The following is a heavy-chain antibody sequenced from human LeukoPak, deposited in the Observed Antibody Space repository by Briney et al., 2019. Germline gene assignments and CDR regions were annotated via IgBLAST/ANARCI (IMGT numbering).Heavy chain of an antibody. D-gene: IGHD3-10*01. Sequence: ASVTVSCTASGYTFTSYDINWVRQAPGQGLEWMGWMNPNSGNTGYAQKFQGRVTMTRNTSISTAYMELSSLRSEDTAVYYCARLDLGITMVQGGDAFDIWGQGTMVTVSS. V-gene: IGHV1-8*01. CDR2: MNPNSGNT. CDR1: GYTFTSYD. CDR3: ARLDLGITMVQGGDAFDI. J-gene: IGHJ3*02.